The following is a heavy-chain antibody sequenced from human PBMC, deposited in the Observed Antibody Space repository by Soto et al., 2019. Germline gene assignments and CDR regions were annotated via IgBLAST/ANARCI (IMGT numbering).Heavy chain of an antibody. CDR3: ARDLKGLQFDY. CDR2: ISSSSSTI. CDR1: GFTFSSYS. Sequence: GGSLRLSCAASGFTFSSYSMNWVRQAPGKGLEWVSYISSSSSTIYYADSVKGRFTISRDNAKNSLYLQMNSLRAEDTAVYYCARDLKGLQFDYWGQGTLVTVSS. J-gene: IGHJ4*02. V-gene: IGHV3-48*01.